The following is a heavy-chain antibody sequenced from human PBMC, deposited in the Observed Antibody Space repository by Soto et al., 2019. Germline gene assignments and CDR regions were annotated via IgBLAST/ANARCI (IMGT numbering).Heavy chain of an antibody. CDR1: GGSISSGGYY. D-gene: IGHD4-17*01. CDR2: AHQSGRT. J-gene: IGHJ4*02. Sequence: SETLSLTCTVSGGSISSGGYYWSWIRQHPGKGLEWIGEAHQSGRTNYNPSLKSRVTISVDKSKNHFSLNLSSLTAADTAVYYCARSEATVLDCWGQGTLVTV. V-gene: IGHV4-39*07. CDR3: ARSEATVLDC.